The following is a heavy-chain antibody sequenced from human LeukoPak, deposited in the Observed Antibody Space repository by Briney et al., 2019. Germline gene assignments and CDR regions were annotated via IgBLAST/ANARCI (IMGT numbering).Heavy chain of an antibody. CDR1: GYTFTSYG. CDR2: ISAYNGNT. D-gene: IGHD3-3*01. J-gene: IGHJ5*02. V-gene: IGHV1-18*01. CDR3: ARAHYDFWSRHPRYNWFDP. Sequence: ASVKVSCKASGYTFTSYGISRVRQAPGQGLEWMGWISAYNGNTNYAQKLQGRVTMTTDTSTSTAYMELRSLTSDDTAVYYCARAHYDFWSRHPRYNWFDPWGQGTLVTVSS.